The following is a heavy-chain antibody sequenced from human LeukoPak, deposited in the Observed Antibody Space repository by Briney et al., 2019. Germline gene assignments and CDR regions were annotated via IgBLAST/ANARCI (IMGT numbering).Heavy chain of an antibody. D-gene: IGHD2-15*01. CDR1: GFTFSSYE. V-gene: IGHV3-48*03. CDR3: TGRRSTQYSPAAFDY. CDR2: IDSRGNNI. J-gene: IGHJ4*02. Sequence: PGGSLRLSCAASGFTFSSYEMTWVRQAPGKGREWVAHIDSRGNNIYYAVSVKGRFTVSRDNAKVSLFLQMNSVRAEHTFVYYCTGRRSTQYSPAAFDYWGQGTLVTVSS.